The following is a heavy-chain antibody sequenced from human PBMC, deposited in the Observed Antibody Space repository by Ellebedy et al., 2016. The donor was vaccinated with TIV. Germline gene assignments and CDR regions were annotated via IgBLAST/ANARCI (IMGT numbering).Heavy chain of an antibody. D-gene: IGHD3-3*01. Sequence: GESLKISXAASGFPFGSEWMSWVRQAPGKGPEWVSGISGSGGSTYYADSVKGRFTISRDNSKNTLYLQMNILRVEDTAVYYCAKEGSRWGYDTPMGWGQGTLVTVSS. J-gene: IGHJ4*02. CDR3: AKEGSRWGYDTPMG. V-gene: IGHV3-23*01. CDR1: GFPFGSEW. CDR2: ISGSGGST.